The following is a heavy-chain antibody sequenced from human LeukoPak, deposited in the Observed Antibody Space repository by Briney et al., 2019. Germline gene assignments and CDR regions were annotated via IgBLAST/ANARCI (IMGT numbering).Heavy chain of an antibody. D-gene: IGHD2-8*02. CDR2: INSDGSST. CDR1: GFTFSSYW. Sequence: GGSLRLSCAASGFTFSSYWMHWVRQAPGKGLVWVSRINSDGSSTSYADSVKGRFTISRDIAKNTVYLQMNSLRAEDAALYYCTRVQAGRSGLMDVWGRGTTVTVSS. CDR3: TRVQAGRSGLMDV. V-gene: IGHV3-74*01. J-gene: IGHJ6*02.